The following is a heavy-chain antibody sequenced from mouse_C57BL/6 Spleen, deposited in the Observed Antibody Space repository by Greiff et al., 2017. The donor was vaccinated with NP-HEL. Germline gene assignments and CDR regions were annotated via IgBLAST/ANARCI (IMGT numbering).Heavy chain of an antibody. CDR1: GYTFTSYW. CDR3: AIYYGSPHWYFDV. V-gene: IGHV1-52*01. CDR2: IDPSDSET. D-gene: IGHD1-1*01. J-gene: IGHJ1*03. Sequence: VQLQQSGAELVRPGSSVKLSCKASGYTFTSYWMHWVKQRPIQGLEWIGNIDPSDSETHYNQKFKDKATLTVDKSSSTAYMQLSSLTSEDSAVYYCAIYYGSPHWYFDVWGTGTTVTVSS.